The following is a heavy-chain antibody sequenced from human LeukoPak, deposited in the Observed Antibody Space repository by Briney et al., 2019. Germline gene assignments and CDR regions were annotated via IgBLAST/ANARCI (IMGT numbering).Heavy chain of an antibody. CDR3: ARSFAARPQAYYYYMDV. V-gene: IGHV1-69*06. J-gene: IGHJ6*03. CDR1: GGTFSSYA. Sequence: SVKVSCKASGGTFSSYAISWVRQAPGQGLEWMGGIIPIFGTANYAQKFQGRVTITADKSTSTAYMELSRLRSEDTAVYYCARSFAARPQAYYYYMDVWGKGTTVTVSS. D-gene: IGHD6-6*01. CDR2: IIPIFGTA.